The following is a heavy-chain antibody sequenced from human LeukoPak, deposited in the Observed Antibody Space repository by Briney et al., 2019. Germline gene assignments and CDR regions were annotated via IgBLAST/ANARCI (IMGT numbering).Heavy chain of an antibody. V-gene: IGHV5-51*01. CDR2: VFPDDSDT. J-gene: IGHJ4*02. CDR1: GYRFINYR. CDR3: ARPNLTSGTYYIDY. D-gene: IGHD3-10*01. Sequence: GEPLKISCKGSGYRFINYRIGWVRQMPGKGLEWMGIVFPDDSDTRYSPSFQGQVTISVDKSISTAYLQWSSLKASDTAMYYCARPNLTSGTYYIDYWGQGTLVTVSS.